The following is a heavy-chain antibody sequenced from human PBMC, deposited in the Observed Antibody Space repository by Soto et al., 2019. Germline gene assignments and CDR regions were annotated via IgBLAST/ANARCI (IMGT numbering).Heavy chain of an antibody. CDR3: ARLKGYIDY. CDR1: GYSFSSYW. Sequence: GESLKISCKSSGYSFSSYWIGWVRQMPGKGLGWSGIIYPSDSDTRYSPSFQGQVTISVDKSITTAYPQCSSLKASDTAMNYCARLKGYIDYWGQGTLVTVSS. J-gene: IGHJ4*02. CDR2: IYPSDSDT. V-gene: IGHV5-51*01.